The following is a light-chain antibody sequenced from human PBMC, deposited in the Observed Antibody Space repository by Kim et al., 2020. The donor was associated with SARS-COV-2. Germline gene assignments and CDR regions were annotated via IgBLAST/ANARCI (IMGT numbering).Light chain of an antibody. CDR3: QQYDNSRRYT. Sequence: ESVLTQSPGTLSLSPGQRATLSCRTSQSVSSNYLAWYQQKPGQAPRLLIYGASSRATGIPDRFSGSRSGTDFTLTISRLEPEDSAVYYCQQYDNSRRYTFGQGTKLEIK. CDR1: QSVSSNY. V-gene: IGKV3-20*01. CDR2: GAS. J-gene: IGKJ2*01.